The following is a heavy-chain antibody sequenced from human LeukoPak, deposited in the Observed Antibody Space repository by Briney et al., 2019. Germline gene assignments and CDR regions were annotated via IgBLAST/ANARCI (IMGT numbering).Heavy chain of an antibody. D-gene: IGHD2/OR15-2a*01. CDR3: ARGFSSQSPFDY. Sequence: PGGSLRLSCAASGFTFSSYGIHWVRQAPGKGLEWVAVISYDGSNKYYADSVKGRFTISRDNSKNTLYLQMNSLRAEDTAVYYCARGFSSQSPFDYWGQGTLVTVSS. V-gene: IGHV3-30*03. CDR1: GFTFSSYG. CDR2: ISYDGSNK. J-gene: IGHJ4*02.